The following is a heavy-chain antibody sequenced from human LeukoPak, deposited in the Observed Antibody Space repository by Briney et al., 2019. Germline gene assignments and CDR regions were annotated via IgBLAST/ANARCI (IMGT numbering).Heavy chain of an antibody. Sequence: GGSLRLSCAASGFTFSSYWMHWVRQAPGKGLVWVSGINSDGSSTSYADSVKGRFTISRDNAKNMVYLQIYSLRAEGTAVYYCVRDYTSGWYFDYWGQGTLVTVSS. D-gene: IGHD6-19*01. CDR1: GFTFSSYW. V-gene: IGHV3-74*01. CDR2: INSDGSST. J-gene: IGHJ4*02. CDR3: VRDYTSGWYFDY.